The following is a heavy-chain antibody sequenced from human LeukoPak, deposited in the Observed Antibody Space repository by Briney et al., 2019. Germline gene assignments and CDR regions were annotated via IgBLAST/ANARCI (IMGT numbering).Heavy chain of an antibody. D-gene: IGHD2-21*02. J-gene: IGHJ4*01. CDR2: IYYSGST. Sequence: SETLSLTCTVSGGSISSSSYYWGWIRQPPGKGLEWIGSIYYSGSTNYNPSLKSRVTISVDTSKNQFSLKLRSVTAADTAVYYCAQTQIGYCGGDCFHFYIDYWGHGTLVTVSS. V-gene: IGHV4-39*07. CDR3: AQTQIGYCGGDCFHFYIDY. CDR1: GGSISSSSYY.